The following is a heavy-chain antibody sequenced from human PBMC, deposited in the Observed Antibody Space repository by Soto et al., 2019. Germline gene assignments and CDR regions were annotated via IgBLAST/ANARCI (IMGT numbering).Heavy chain of an antibody. CDR2: TYYRSRWYS. CDR1: GDTVSSNSVA. Sequence: SQTLSLTCVGSGDTVSSNSVAWNWVRQSPSRGLEWLGSTYYRSRWYSDYAVSVRSRIDINADTSKNQVSLQLNSVTPEDTAVYYCARSEEDSDYYYYGMDVWGQGTTVTVSS. J-gene: IGHJ6*02. V-gene: IGHV6-1*01. D-gene: IGHD2-15*01. CDR3: ARSEEDSDYYYYGMDV.